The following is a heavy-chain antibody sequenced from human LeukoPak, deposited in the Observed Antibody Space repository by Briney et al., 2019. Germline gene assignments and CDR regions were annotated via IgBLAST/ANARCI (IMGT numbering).Heavy chain of an antibody. Sequence: SETLSLTCAVSGYSISSGYYWGWIRQPPGKGLEWIGSIYHSGSTYYNPSLKSRVTISVDTSKNQFSLKLSSVTAADTAVYYCARVDYDFWSGYYLYYFDYWGQGTLVTVSS. CDR2: IYHSGST. CDR1: GYSISSGYY. CDR3: ARVDYDFWSGYYLYYFDY. J-gene: IGHJ4*02. D-gene: IGHD3-3*01. V-gene: IGHV4-38-2*01.